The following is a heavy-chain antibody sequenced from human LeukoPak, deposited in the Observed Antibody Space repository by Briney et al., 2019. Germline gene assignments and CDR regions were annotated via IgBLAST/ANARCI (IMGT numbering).Heavy chain of an antibody. CDR1: GYTFTSYG. CDR2: ISAYNGNT. J-gene: IGHJ4*02. D-gene: IGHD6-13*01. CDR3: ARASYGSSWYLLEYFDY. Sequence: ASVKVSCKASGYTFTSYGISWVRQAPGQGLEWMGWISAYNGNTNYAQKIQGRVTMTTDTSTSTAYMELRGLRSDDTAVYYCARASYGSSWYLLEYFDYWGQGTLVTVSS. V-gene: IGHV1-18*01.